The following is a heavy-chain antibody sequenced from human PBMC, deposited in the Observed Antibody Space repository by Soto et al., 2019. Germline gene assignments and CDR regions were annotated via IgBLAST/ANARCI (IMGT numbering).Heavy chain of an antibody. D-gene: IGHD6-13*01. CDR1: GGSISSSSFH. CDR2: IYYSGST. CDR3: ARRERAAGTDWWFDP. Sequence: QLQLQESGPGLVKPSETLSLTCTVSGGSISSSSFHWGWIRQPPGKGLEWIGSIYYSGSTYYSPSLKSRVTISGDTSKNQFALKLSSVTAADTAVYYCARRERAAGTDWWFDPWGQGTLVTVSS. V-gene: IGHV4-39*01. J-gene: IGHJ5*02.